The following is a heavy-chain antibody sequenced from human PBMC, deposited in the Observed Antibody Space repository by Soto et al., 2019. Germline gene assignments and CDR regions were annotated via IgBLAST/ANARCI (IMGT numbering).Heavy chain of an antibody. Sequence: QVQLVESGGGVVQPGRSLRLSCAASGFTFSSYGMHWVRQAPGKGLEWVAVIWFDGSNKYYADSVKGRFTISRDNSKNTVYLQMNSLRAEDTAVYYCARSSGWSPVSPNWYFDLWGRGTLVTVSS. CDR3: ARSSGWSPVSPNWYFDL. V-gene: IGHV3-33*01. J-gene: IGHJ2*01. CDR2: IWFDGSNK. CDR1: GFTFSSYG. D-gene: IGHD6-19*01.